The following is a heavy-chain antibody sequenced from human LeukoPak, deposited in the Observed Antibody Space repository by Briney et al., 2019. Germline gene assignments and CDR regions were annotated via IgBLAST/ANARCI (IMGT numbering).Heavy chain of an antibody. CDR3: SRASTLRTGDAH. D-gene: IGHD7-27*01. Sequence: GGSLRLSCAASGFTISSNYMSWVRQAPGKGLEWVSVIYTGGSTSYADPVKGRFTISRDSSKNTLFLQMNSLRVEDTAVYYCSRASTLRTGDAHWGQGTLVTVSS. J-gene: IGHJ4*02. CDR2: IYTGGST. V-gene: IGHV3-66*01. CDR1: GFTISSNY.